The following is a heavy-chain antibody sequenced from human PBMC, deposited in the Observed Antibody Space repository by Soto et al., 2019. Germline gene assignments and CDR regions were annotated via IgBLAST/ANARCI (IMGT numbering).Heavy chain of an antibody. V-gene: IGHV3-9*01. Sequence: EVQLVESGGGLVQPGRSLRLSCAASGFTFDDYAMHWVRQAPGKGLEWVSGISWNSGSIGYADSVKGRFTISRDNAKNSLYLQMNSLRAEDTPLYYCAKDIMHGSGISDAFDIWGQGTMVTVSS. CDR1: GFTFDDYA. CDR2: ISWNSGSI. CDR3: AKDIMHGSGISDAFDI. J-gene: IGHJ3*02. D-gene: IGHD1-26*01.